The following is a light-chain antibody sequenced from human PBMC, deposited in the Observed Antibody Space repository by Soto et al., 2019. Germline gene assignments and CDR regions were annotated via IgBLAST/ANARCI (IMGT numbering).Light chain of an antibody. V-gene: IGKV2-28*01. CDR1: QSLLLSSGNNY. CDR3: AQSLQTVT. Sequence: DIALTQSPLSLPVTPGESASISCKASQSLLLSSGNNYLDWYLQKPGQSPQLLIYLGSTRASGVPDRFSGSGSGTDFTLKISTVEAEDVGVYYCAQSLQTVTFGGGTKVDIK. CDR2: LGS. J-gene: IGKJ4*01.